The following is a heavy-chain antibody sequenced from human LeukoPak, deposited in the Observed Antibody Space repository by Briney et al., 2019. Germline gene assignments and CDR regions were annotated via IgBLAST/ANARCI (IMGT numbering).Heavy chain of an antibody. D-gene: IGHD3-22*01. CDR1: GFTFSSYS. Sequence: GGSLRLSCAASGFTFSSYSMNWVRQAPGKGLEWVSSISSSSSSYIYYADSVKGQFTISRDNAKNSLYLQMNSLRAEDTAVYYCARDPTYYYDSSGYSLRDYWGQGTLVTVSS. J-gene: IGHJ4*02. V-gene: IGHV3-21*01. CDR3: ARDPTYYYDSSGYSLRDY. CDR2: ISSSSSSYI.